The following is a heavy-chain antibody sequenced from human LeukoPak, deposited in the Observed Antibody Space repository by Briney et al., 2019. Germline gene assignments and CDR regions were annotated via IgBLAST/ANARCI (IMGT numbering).Heavy chain of an antibody. Sequence: PSETLSLTCTVSGGSISSSSNYWGWIRQPPGKGLEWIGTIDYSGTTYYNPSLKSRVTISVDTSKNQFSLKLSSVTAADTAVYYCARPKYRYGSVVEYWGQGSLVTVCS. J-gene: IGHJ4*02. V-gene: IGHV4-39*01. CDR2: IDYSGTT. CDR3: ARPKYRYGSVVEY. D-gene: IGHD5-18*01. CDR1: GGSISSSSNY.